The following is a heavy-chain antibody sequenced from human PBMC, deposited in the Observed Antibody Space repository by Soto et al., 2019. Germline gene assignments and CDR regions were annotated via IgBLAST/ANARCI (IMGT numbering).Heavy chain of an antibody. CDR3: ARQYAAFDY. CDR2: IYPADSDT. CDR1: GYNFNTYW. J-gene: IGHJ4*02. Sequence: GESLKISCKGSGYNFNTYWIGWVRQMPGKGLEWMGIIYPADSDTRYNPSFQGQVTISADKSVSTAYLQWSSLEASDTAIYYGARQYAAFDYWGQGTLVSVSS. V-gene: IGHV5-51*01. D-gene: IGHD2-2*01.